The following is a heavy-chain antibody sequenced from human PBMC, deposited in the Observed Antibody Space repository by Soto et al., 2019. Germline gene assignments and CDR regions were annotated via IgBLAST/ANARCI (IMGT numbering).Heavy chain of an antibody. CDR3: ATVCGSSSSHYYYYGMDV. CDR1: GFTFSSYG. CDR2: ISYDGSNK. V-gene: IGHV3-30*03. J-gene: IGHJ6*02. Sequence: GGSLRLSCAASGFTFSSYGMHWVRQAPGKGLEWVAVISYDGSNKYYADSVKGRFTISRDNSKNTLYLQMNSLRAEDTAVYYCATVCGSSSSHYYYYGMDVWGQGTTVTVSS. D-gene: IGHD2-21*01.